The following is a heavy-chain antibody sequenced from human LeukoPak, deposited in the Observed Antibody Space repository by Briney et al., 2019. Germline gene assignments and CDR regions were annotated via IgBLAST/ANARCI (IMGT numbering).Heavy chain of an antibody. CDR3: ARDQSVAGTLSSEYFQH. CDR1: GFTFSSYA. V-gene: IGHV3-30-3*01. Sequence: PGRSLRLSCAASGFTFSSYAMHWVRQAPGKGLEWVAVISYDGSNKYYADSVKGRFTISRDNSKNTLYLQMNSLRAEDTAVYYCARDQSVAGTLSSEYFQHWGQGTLVTVSS. CDR2: ISYDGSNK. D-gene: IGHD6-19*01. J-gene: IGHJ1*01.